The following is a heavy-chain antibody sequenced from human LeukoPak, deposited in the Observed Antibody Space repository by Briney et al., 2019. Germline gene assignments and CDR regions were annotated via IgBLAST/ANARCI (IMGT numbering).Heavy chain of an antibody. CDR3: ARELDYSNYFSVYYYGMDV. V-gene: IGHV3-53*01. Sequence: GGSLRLSCAASGFTVSSNSMSWVRQAPGKGLEWVSVIYNVGSTYYADSVKGRFTISRDNAKSSLYLQMNSLRVEDTSVYYCARELDYSNYFSVYYYGMDVWGQGTTVTVSS. CDR2: IYNVGST. D-gene: IGHD4-11*01. J-gene: IGHJ6*02. CDR1: GFTVSSNS.